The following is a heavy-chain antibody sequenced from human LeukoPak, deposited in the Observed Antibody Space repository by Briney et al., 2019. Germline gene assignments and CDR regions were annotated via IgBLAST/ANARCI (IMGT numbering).Heavy chain of an antibody. V-gene: IGHV4-59*08. CDR1: GGSISSYY. D-gene: IGHD3-10*01. Sequence: SETLSLTCTASGGSISSYYWSWIRQPPGKGLEWIGYIYYSGSTNYNPSLKSRVTISVDTSKNQFSLKLSPVTAADTAVYYCARHVWFGELSEFDYWGQGTLVTVSS. CDR3: ARHVWFGELSEFDY. CDR2: IYYSGST. J-gene: IGHJ4*02.